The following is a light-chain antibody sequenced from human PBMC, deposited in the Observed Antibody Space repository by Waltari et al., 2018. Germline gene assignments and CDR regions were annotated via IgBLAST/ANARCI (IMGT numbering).Light chain of an antibody. CDR1: TIANKA. V-gene: IGLV3-21*03. CDR3: QVWDSSSDLQV. CDR2: ANN. Sequence: SYVLAQPPSVSVAPGKTTSITCGGATIANKAVNWYQQKPGQAPTLVFYANNERPSGIPERFSGSRSGNTATLTITRVEAGDEADYYCQVWDSSSDLQVFGGGTKLTVL. J-gene: IGLJ2*01.